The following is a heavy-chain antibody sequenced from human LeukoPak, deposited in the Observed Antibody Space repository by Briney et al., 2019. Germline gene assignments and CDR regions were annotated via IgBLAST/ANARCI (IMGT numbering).Heavy chain of an antibody. Sequence: KASETLSLTCTVSGGSISSYYWSWIRQPPGKGLEWIGYIYYSGSTNYNPSLQRRVTISVDTSKNQFSLKLSSVTAADTAVYYCARVRPITGENSYYGMDVWGQGTTVTVSS. CDR2: IYYSGST. CDR3: ARVRPITGENSYYGMDV. D-gene: IGHD7-27*01. J-gene: IGHJ6*02. V-gene: IGHV4-59*01. CDR1: GGSISSYY.